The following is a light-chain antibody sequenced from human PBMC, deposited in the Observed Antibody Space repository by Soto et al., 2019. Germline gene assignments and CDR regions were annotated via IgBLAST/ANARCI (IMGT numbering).Light chain of an antibody. J-gene: IGKJ4*01. CDR2: TVS. Sequence: DIQMTQSPSSLSASVGDRVTITCRASQSIGNFLSWYLQKPGKAPKVLIYTVSSLQSGVPSRFSGSGSGTDFTLSIRSVQPEDFATYYCQQSFTTLLTFGEGTKVDIK. V-gene: IGKV1-39*01. CDR3: QQSFTTLLT. CDR1: QSIGNF.